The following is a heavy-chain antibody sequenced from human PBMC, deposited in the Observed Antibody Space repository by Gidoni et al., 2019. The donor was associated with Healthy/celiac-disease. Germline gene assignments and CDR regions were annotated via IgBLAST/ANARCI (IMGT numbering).Heavy chain of an antibody. Sequence: QVQLVQSGAEVKKPGASVKVYCKASGYTFTDYYMHWVRQAPGQGLEWMGWINPHSGGTNYAQKFQGWVTMTRDTSISTAYMELSRLRSDDTAVYYCARGPALYSSGWYEYLDYWGQGTLVTVSS. CDR2: INPHSGGT. CDR3: ARGPALYSSGWYEYLDY. J-gene: IGHJ4*02. D-gene: IGHD6-19*01. V-gene: IGHV1-2*04. CDR1: GYTFTDYY.